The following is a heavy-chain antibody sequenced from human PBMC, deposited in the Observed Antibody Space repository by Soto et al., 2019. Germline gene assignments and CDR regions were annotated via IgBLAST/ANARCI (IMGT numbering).Heavy chain of an antibody. V-gene: IGHV1-69*06. CDR1: GGTFSSYA. Sequence: QVQLVQSGAEVKKPGSSVKVSCKASGGTFSSYAISWVRQAPGQGLEWMGGIIPIFGTANYAQQFQGRVTITADKSTSTAYMELSSLSSEDTAVYYCARGKSGSYYLYYYYGMDVWGQGTTVTVSS. CDR2: IIPIFGTA. D-gene: IGHD1-26*01. CDR3: ARGKSGSYYLYYYYGMDV. J-gene: IGHJ6*02.